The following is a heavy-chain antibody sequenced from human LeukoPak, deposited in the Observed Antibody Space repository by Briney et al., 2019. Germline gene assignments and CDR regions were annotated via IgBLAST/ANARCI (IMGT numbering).Heavy chain of an antibody. J-gene: IGHJ3*02. CDR3: ASEPYGSGSFLGAFDI. Sequence: SETPSLTCTVSGGSINSTGYYWDWIRQPPGKGLEWIGTIYYTGSTYYSPSLKSRVTISIDTSKNQFSLKLSSVTAADTAVYYCASEPYGSGSFLGAFDIWGQGTMVTVSS. CDR1: GGSINSTGYY. D-gene: IGHD3-10*01. V-gene: IGHV4-39*01. CDR2: IYYTGST.